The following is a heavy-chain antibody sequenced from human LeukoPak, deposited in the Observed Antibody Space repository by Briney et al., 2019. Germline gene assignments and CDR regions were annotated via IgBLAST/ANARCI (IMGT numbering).Heavy chain of an antibody. J-gene: IGHJ5*02. Sequence: SETLSLTCTVSGGSISSGSYYWSWLRQPAGKGLEWIGRIYTSGSTNYNPSLKSRVTISVDTSKNQFSLKRSSVTAADTAVYYCAREKIAYYDNSGRGWFDPWGQGTLVTVSS. D-gene: IGHD3-22*01. V-gene: IGHV4-61*02. CDR3: AREKIAYYDNSGRGWFDP. CDR1: GGSISSGSYY. CDR2: IYTSGST.